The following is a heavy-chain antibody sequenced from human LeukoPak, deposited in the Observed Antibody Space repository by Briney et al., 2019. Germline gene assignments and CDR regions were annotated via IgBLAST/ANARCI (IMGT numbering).Heavy chain of an antibody. V-gene: IGHV4-31*03. CDR1: GDSISGGGYH. CDR2: IYYSGST. Sequence: SETLSLTCSVSGDSISGGGYHWSWIRQHPGKGLEWIGYIYYSGSTSYNPSLKSRVTISVDTSKNQFSLKLSSVTAADTAVYYCARGSDGYNPGNFGYWGQGTLVTVSS. J-gene: IGHJ4*02. CDR3: ARGSDGYNPGNFGY. D-gene: IGHD5-12*01.